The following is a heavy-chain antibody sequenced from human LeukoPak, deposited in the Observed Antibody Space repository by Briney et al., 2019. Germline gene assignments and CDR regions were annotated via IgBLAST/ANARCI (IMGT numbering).Heavy chain of an antibody. Sequence: GGSLRLSCAASGFTFSSYEMNWVRQAPGKGLEWVSYISSSGSTIYYADSVKGRFTISRDNSKNTLLLQMNSLRAEDTAVYYCAKSRGSGSKMARGVNFDYWGQGTLVTVSS. J-gene: IGHJ4*02. CDR2: ISSSGSTI. CDR3: AKSRGSGSKMARGVNFDY. CDR1: GFTFSSYE. D-gene: IGHD3-10*01. V-gene: IGHV3-48*03.